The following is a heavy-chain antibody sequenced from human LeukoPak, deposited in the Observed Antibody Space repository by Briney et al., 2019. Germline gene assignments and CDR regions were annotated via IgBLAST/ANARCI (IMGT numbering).Heavy chain of an antibody. V-gene: IGHV4-59*01. CDR2: LYYSGDT. J-gene: IGHJ4*02. D-gene: IGHD3-3*01. Sequence: KTSETLSLTCSVSGGSISNYYWSWIRQPPGKGLEWIGYLYYSGDTNYNPSLKRRVTISVDTSKNQFSLSLSSVTAADTAVYYCASSHPLGSNNDYYTPFDYWGQGTLVTVSS. CDR3: ASSHPLGSNNDYYTPFDY. CDR1: GGSISNYY.